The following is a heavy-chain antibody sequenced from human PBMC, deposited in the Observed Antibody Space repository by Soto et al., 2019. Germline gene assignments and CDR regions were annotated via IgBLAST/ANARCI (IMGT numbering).Heavy chain of an antibody. D-gene: IGHD5-12*01. V-gene: IGHV3-30*18. CDR2: ISYDGRNK. Sequence: QVQLVESGGGVVQPGRSLRLSCAASGFTFSSYAMHWVRQAPGKGLEWVAVISYDGRNKYYADSVKGRFTISRDNSKNTLYVQMNSQRAEDRAVYLCANDRRCGHHGKDIFDYCGQGILVTVFS. J-gene: IGHJ4*02. CDR1: GFTFSSYA. CDR3: ANDRRCGHHGKDIFDY.